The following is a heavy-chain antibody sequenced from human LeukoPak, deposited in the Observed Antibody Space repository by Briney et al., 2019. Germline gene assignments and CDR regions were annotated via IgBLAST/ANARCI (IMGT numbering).Heavy chain of an antibody. J-gene: IGHJ4*02. V-gene: IGHV4-39*01. Sequence: KPSETLSLTCTVSGDSISSSLYYWGWIRQPSGRGLEWIGTIYYSETTYYNPSLKSRVTISVDTSKNQFALNLSSVTAADTAVYYCARQGDSRGYSTLDYWGQGTLVTVSS. CDR1: GDSISSSLYY. CDR2: IYYSETT. D-gene: IGHD3-22*01. CDR3: ARQGDSRGYSTLDY.